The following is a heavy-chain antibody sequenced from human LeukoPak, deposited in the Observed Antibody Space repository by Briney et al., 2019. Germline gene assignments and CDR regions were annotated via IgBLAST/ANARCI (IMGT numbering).Heavy chain of an antibody. CDR3: AKVEGLTVTTD. CDR1: GFTFSSYA. V-gene: IGHV3-23*01. J-gene: IGHJ4*02. Sequence: GGSLRLSCVVSGFTFSSYAMSWVRQAPGKGLEWVSAISGSGGSTYYADSVKGRFTISRDNSKNTLYLQMNSLRAEDTAVYYCAKVEGLTVTTDWGQGTLVTVSS. CDR2: ISGSGGST. D-gene: IGHD4-11*01.